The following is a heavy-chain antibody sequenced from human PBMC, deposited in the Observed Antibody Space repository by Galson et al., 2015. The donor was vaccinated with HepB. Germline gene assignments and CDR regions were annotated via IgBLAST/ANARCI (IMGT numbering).Heavy chain of an antibody. CDR3: AREYTIRYFDWLGSSYGMDV. V-gene: IGHV3-30-3*01. Sequence: SLRLSCAASGFTFSSYAMHWVRQAPGKGLEWVAVISYDGSNKYYADSVKGRFTISRDNSKNTLYLQMNSLRAEDTAVYYCAREYTIRYFDWLGSSYGMDVWGQGTTVTVSS. CDR1: GFTFSSYA. J-gene: IGHJ6*02. CDR2: ISYDGSNK. D-gene: IGHD3-9*01.